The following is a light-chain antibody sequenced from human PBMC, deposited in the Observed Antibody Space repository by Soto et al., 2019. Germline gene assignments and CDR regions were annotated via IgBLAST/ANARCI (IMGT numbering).Light chain of an antibody. CDR2: GAS. CDR3: LQYDTSPLT. J-gene: IGKJ4*01. CDR1: QSISSND. Sequence: IVLTQSPGTLSLSPGERATLSCRASQSISSNDLAWFQQKPGQAPRLLIYGASTRATGIPDRFGGSGSGTDFTLTISSLEPEDFALYHCLQYDTSPLTFGGGTKVEIK. V-gene: IGKV3-20*01.